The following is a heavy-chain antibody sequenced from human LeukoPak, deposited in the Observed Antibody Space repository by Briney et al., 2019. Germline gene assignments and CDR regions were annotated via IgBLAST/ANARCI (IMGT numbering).Heavy chain of an antibody. CDR2: INHSGST. J-gene: IGHJ6*03. V-gene: IGHV4-34*01. CDR3: ARVLIYSSSWYPAMSYYMDV. CDR1: GGSFSGCY. Sequence: PSETLSLTCAVYGGSFSGCYWSWIRQPPGKGLEWIGEINHSGSTNYNPSLKRRVTISVDTSKNQFSLKLSSVTAADTAVYYCARVLIYSSSWYPAMSYYMDVWGKGTTVTVSS. D-gene: IGHD6-13*01.